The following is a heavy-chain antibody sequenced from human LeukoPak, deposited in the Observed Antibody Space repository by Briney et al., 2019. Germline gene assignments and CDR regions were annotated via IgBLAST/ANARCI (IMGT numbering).Heavy chain of an antibody. V-gene: IGHV4-30-2*01. Sequence: PSETLSLTCAVSGGSISSGGYSWSWIRQPPGKGLEWIGYIYHSGSTYYNPSLKSRVTISLDTSKNQFSLKLNSVTAADTAVYYCARGYCSTTSCPYIWFDPWGQGTLVTVSS. D-gene: IGHD2-2*01. J-gene: IGHJ5*02. CDR3: ARGYCSTTSCPYIWFDP. CDR1: GGSISSGGYS. CDR2: IYHSGST.